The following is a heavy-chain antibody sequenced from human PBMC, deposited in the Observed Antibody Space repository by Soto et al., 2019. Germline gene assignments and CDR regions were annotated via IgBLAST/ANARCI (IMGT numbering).Heavy chain of an antibody. Sequence: QVQLVQSGAEVKKPGASVKVSCKASGYTFTSYDINWVRQATGQGLEWMGWTNPNSGNTGYAQKFQGRVTITRNTSISTAYLELSSLRSEDTAVYYCARSYGVKGAFDIWGQGTMVTVSS. D-gene: IGHD4-17*01. J-gene: IGHJ3*02. CDR2: TNPNSGNT. CDR3: ARSYGVKGAFDI. V-gene: IGHV1-8*01. CDR1: GYTFTSYD.